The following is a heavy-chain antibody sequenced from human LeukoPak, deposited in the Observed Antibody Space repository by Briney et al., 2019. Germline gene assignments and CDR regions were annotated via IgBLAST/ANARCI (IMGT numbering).Heavy chain of an antibody. CDR1: GFTFSSYD. V-gene: IGHV3-13*01. CDR3: ARAVSCSSTSCYYFDY. J-gene: IGHJ4*02. Sequence: GGSLRLSCAASGFTFSSYDMHWVRQATGKGLEWVSAIGTAGDTYYPGSVKGRFTISRENAKNSLYLQMNSPRAGDTAVYYCARAVSCSSTSCYYFDYWGQGTLVTVSS. D-gene: IGHD2-2*01. CDR2: IGTAGDT.